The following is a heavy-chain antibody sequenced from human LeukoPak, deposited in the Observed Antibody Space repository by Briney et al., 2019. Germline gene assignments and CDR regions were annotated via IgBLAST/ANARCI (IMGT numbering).Heavy chain of an antibody. CDR1: GGSFSGYY. CDR2: ISHSGGT. V-gene: IGHV4-34*01. Sequence: PSETLSLTCAVYGGSFSGYYWSWIRQPPGKGLEWIGEISHSGGTDYNPSLKSRVTISVDTSRNQFSLKVSSVTAADTAVYYCARGRHWGAGADYWGQGTLVTVSS. D-gene: IGHD7-27*01. CDR3: ARGRHWGAGADY. J-gene: IGHJ4*02.